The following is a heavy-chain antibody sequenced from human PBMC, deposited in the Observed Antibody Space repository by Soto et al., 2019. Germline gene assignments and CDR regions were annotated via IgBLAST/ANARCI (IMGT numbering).Heavy chain of an antibody. J-gene: IGHJ6*02. D-gene: IGHD1-20*01. CDR3: ARYNGNNYYGMDF. CDR2: IYYSGIT. CDR1: GGSMSSYY. Sequence: SETLSLTCTVSGGSMSSYYWSWIRQPPGKGLEWIGYIYYSGITNYNPSLKSRVTISVDTSKNQFSLKLSSVTAADTAVYYCARYNGNNYYGMDFSGQCTTVTGS. V-gene: IGHV4-59*01.